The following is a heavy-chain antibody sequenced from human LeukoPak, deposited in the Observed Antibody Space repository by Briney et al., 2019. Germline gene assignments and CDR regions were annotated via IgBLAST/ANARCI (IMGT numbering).Heavy chain of an antibody. CDR2: IYHSGST. Sequence: SQTLSLTCTVSGGSISSGGYYWSWIRQPPGKGLEWIGYIYHSGSTYYNPSLKSRVTISVDRSKSQFSLKLSSVTAADTAVYYCATPGGGGAFDIWGQGTMVTVSS. CDR1: GGSISSGGYY. V-gene: IGHV4-30-2*01. CDR3: ATPGGGGAFDI. J-gene: IGHJ3*02. D-gene: IGHD3-16*01.